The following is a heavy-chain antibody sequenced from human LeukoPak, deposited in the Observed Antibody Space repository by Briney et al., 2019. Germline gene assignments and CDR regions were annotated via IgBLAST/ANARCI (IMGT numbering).Heavy chain of an antibody. D-gene: IGHD6-19*01. J-gene: IGHJ4*02. CDR3: TRRRSSGWGSTWYFDY. CDR2: IRSKTYGGTT. CDR1: GFTFGDYV. Sequence: GGSLRLSCTASGFTFGDYVMSWVRQAPGKGLEWVGFIRSKTYGGTTEYAASVKGRFTISRDDSKSIAYLQMNSLKTEDTAVYYCTRRRSSGWGSTWYFDYWGQGTLVTVSS. V-gene: IGHV3-49*04.